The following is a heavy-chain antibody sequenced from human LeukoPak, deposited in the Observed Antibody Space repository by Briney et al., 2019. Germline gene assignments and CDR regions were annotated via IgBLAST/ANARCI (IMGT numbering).Heavy chain of an antibody. CDR3: ARGRSNYYGMDV. J-gene: IGHJ6*02. D-gene: IGHD1-26*01. Sequence: SGTLSLTCSVSDGSINSYYWNWIRRPPGKGLEWIGYIYYNGNTNYSPSLKSRVTMSVDTSKNLFSLRVSSVTAADTAVYYCARGRSNYYGMDVWGQGTTVTVSS. CDR2: IYYNGNT. CDR1: DGSINSYY. V-gene: IGHV4-59*01.